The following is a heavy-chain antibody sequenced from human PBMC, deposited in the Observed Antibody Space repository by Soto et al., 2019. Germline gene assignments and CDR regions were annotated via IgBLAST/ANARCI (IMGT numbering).Heavy chain of an antibody. CDR3: ARGPRWYYDSSGYRFDP. Sequence: GGSLRLSCAASGFTVSSNYMSWVRQAPGKGLEWVSVIYSGGSTYYADSVKGRFTISRDNSKNTLYLQMNSLRAEDTAVYYCARGPRWYYDSSGYRFDPWGQGTLVTVSS. V-gene: IGHV3-53*01. J-gene: IGHJ5*02. D-gene: IGHD3-22*01. CDR1: GFTVSSNY. CDR2: IYSGGST.